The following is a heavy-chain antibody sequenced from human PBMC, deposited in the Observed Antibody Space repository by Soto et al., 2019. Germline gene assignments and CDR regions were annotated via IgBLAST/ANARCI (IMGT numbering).Heavy chain of an antibody. Sequence: PGESLKISCKGSGYSFTSYWIGWVRQMPGKGLEWMGTIYPGDSDTRYSPSFQGQVTISADKSISTAYLQWSSLKASDTAMYYCASSSIAARPGYYYYYLAVWGKGTTVTVSS. CDR2: IYPGDSDT. CDR3: ASSSIAARPGYYYYYLAV. CDR1: GYSFTSYW. V-gene: IGHV5-51*01. D-gene: IGHD6-6*01. J-gene: IGHJ6*03.